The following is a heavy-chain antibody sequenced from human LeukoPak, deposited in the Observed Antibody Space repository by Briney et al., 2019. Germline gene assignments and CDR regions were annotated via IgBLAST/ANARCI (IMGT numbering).Heavy chain of an antibody. CDR3: ARLLRYCSGGSCYSGGFDY. V-gene: IGHV4-59*08. Sequence: SETLSLTCTVSGGSISSYYWSWIRQPPGKGLEWIGYIYYSGSTNYNPSLKSRVTISVDTSKNQFSLKLSSVTAADTAVYYCARLLRYCSGGSCYSGGFDYWGQGALVTVSS. CDR2: IYYSGST. J-gene: IGHJ4*02. CDR1: GGSISSYY. D-gene: IGHD2-15*01.